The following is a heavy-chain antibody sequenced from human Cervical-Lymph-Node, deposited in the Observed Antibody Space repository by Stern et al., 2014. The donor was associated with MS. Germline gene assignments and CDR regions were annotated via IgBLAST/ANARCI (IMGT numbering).Heavy chain of an antibody. CDR3: ARHVQGFDY. CDR1: GYSFTIYY. J-gene: IGHJ4*02. CDR2: IYPDESDT. V-gene: IGHV5-51*01. Sequence: VQLVESGAEVKKPGESLKISCKLSGYSFTIYYIAWVRQMPGKGLEWMGVIYPDESDTKYSPSFQGQVTISADKSITTVYLQWSSLRASDTAMYYCARHVQGFDYWGQGTLVTVSS.